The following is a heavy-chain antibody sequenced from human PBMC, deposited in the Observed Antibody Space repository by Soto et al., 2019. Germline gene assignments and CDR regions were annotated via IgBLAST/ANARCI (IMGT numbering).Heavy chain of an antibody. D-gene: IGHD2-2*01. Sequence: GGSLRLSCAASGFTFSSYAMSWVRQAPGKGLEWVSAISGSGGSTYYADSVKGRFTISRDNSKNTLYLQMNSLRAEDTAVYYCAKARPSERYCSSISCYGGTTKYFDYWGRGTLVTVSS. CDR3: AKARPSERYCSSISCYGGTTKYFDY. J-gene: IGHJ4*02. CDR1: GFTFSSYA. V-gene: IGHV3-23*01. CDR2: ISGSGGST.